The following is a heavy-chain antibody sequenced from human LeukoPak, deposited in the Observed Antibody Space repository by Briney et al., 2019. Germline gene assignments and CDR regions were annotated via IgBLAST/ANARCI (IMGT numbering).Heavy chain of an antibody. J-gene: IGHJ3*02. CDR1: GASISSYY. V-gene: IGHV4-59*08. Sequence: PETLSPTCSVSGASISSYYWSWIRQPPRKGLGWSGSIYSSGSTNYNPSLQSRLPIFVDVSKNQFSLKLSSVTAADTAMSYCARQSCSSPSCPHRNVFDMRGQGTMVAVSS. CDR3: ARQSCSSPSCPHRNVFDM. CDR2: IYSSGST. D-gene: IGHD2-2*01.